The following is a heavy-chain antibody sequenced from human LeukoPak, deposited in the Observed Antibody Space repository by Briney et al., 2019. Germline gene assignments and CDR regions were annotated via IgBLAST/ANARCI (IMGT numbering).Heavy chain of an antibody. V-gene: IGHV3-23*01. CDR2: ISGGGGST. CDR1: GFTFRSYS. D-gene: IGHD1-14*01. CDR3: AKGLWEPPADNWFDH. J-gene: IGHJ5*02. Sequence: PGGSLRLSCEASGFTFRSYSMNWVRRAPGKGLEWVSSISGGGGSTSYAGSVKGRFTISRDHSKQTVYLQMNSLRVDDTAVYYCAKGLWEPPADNWFDHWGQGTMVSVSS.